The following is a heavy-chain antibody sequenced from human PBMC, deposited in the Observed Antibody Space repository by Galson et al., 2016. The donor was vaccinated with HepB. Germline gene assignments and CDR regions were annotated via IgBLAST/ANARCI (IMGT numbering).Heavy chain of an antibody. V-gene: IGHV4-34*01. Sequence: SETLSLTCAVYGGSFSGYYWSWIRQPPGKGLEWIGEINHSGGTNYNPSLKSRVTISVDTSKNQFSLKLSSVTAADTAVYYCARGDNPDYGDYASAYYYMDVWGKGTTVTVSS. CDR1: GGSFSGYY. J-gene: IGHJ6*03. D-gene: IGHD4-17*01. CDR3: ARGDNPDYGDYASAYYYMDV. CDR2: INHSGGT.